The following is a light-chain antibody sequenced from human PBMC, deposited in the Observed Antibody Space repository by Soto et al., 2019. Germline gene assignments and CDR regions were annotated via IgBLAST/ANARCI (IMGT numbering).Light chain of an antibody. V-gene: IGLV1-44*01. CDR2: SNN. Sequence: QSALTQPPSASGTPGQRITISCSGSSSNIGDNPVNWYQQLPGAAPKLLIYSNNQRPSGVPDRFSGSKSGTSASLAISGLQSEDEADYYCAAWDDRLNGNVFGTGTKVTVL. J-gene: IGLJ1*01. CDR3: AAWDDRLNGNV. CDR1: SSNIGDNP.